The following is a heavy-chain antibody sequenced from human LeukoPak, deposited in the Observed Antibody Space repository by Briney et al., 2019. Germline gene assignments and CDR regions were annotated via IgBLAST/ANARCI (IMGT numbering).Heavy chain of an antibody. Sequence: SETLSLTCTVSGGSIISGGSYWSWIRQPPGKGLEWIGYIYYSGSTYYNPSLMSRITMSVDTSKNQFSLKMTSVTAADTAVYFCARAPPIIAVAGSAFDIWGQGALVSVSS. CDR1: GGSIISGGSY. D-gene: IGHD6-19*01. CDR3: ARAPPIIAVAGSAFDI. CDR2: IYYSGST. V-gene: IGHV4-31*03. J-gene: IGHJ3*02.